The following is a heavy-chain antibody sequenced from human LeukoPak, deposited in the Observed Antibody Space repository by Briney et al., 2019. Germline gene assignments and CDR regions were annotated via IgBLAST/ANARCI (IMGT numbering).Heavy chain of an antibody. V-gene: IGHV1-2*02. CDR1: GYTFTGYY. CDR3: AREDSSGYDY. D-gene: IGHD3-22*01. CDR2: INPNSGGT. Sequence: GASVKVSCNTSGYTFTGYYMHWVRQAPGQGLEWMGWINPNSGGTNYAQNFQGRVTMTRDTSISTAYMEVSRLRSDDTAVYYCAREDSSGYDYWGQGTLVTVSS. J-gene: IGHJ4*02.